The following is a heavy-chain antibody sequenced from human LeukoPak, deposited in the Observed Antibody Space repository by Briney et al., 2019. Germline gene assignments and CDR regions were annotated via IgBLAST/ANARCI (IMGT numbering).Heavy chain of an antibody. CDR3: AKDSTRKSEWELREWDY. CDR1: GFTFSSYA. V-gene: IGHV3-23*01. D-gene: IGHD1-26*01. CDR2: ISGSGGST. Sequence: PGGSLRLSCAASGFTFSSYAMSWVRQAPGKGLEWVSAISGSGGSTYYADSVKGRFTISRDNSKNTLYLQMNSLRAEDTAVYYCAKDSTRKSEWELREWDYWGQGTLVTVSS. J-gene: IGHJ4*02.